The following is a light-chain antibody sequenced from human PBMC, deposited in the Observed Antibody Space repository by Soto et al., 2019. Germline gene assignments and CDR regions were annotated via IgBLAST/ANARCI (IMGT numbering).Light chain of an antibody. CDR2: SAS. V-gene: IGKV1-5*03. CDR1: QSISSC. Sequence: EIQMTQSPSTLSAPPGDRAIITCRASQSISSCLAWYQQKPGHAPSLLIYSASTINTGVPARFSGSGSGTEFTLTISSLQPDDFAVYYCQQYDNYSWTFGQGTKVEIK. J-gene: IGKJ1*01. CDR3: QQYDNYSWT.